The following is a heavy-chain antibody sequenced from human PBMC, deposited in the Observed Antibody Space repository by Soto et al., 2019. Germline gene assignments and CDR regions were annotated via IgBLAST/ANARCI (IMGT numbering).Heavy chain of an antibody. D-gene: IGHD3-3*01. CDR1: GGSISSYY. CDR3: ARDPPRYDFWSGYYFSGEFDP. J-gene: IGHJ5*02. CDR2: IYYSGST. Sequence: SETLSLTCTVSGGSISSYYWSWIRQPPGKGLEWIGYIYYSGSTDYNPSLKSRVTISVDTSKNQFSLKLSSVTAADTAVYYCARDPPRYDFWSGYYFSGEFDPWGQGTLVTVSS. V-gene: IGHV4-59*01.